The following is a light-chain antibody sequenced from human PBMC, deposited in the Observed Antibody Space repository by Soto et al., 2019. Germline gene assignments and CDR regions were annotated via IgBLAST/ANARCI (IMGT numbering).Light chain of an antibody. V-gene: IGKV3-15*01. J-gene: IGKJ2*01. CDR3: HQYNNWPPYT. CDR1: QSVSTN. CDR2: GAS. Sequence: EIVMTQSPATLSVFPGERATLSCMASQSVSTNLAWYQQKPGQAPRLLIYGASARATGIPARFSGSGSGTEFTLTISSLQSEDFAVYYCHQYNNWPPYTFGQGTKLEIK.